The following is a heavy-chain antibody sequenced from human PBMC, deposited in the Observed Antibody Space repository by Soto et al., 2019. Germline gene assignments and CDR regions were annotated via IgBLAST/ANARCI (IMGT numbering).Heavy chain of an antibody. J-gene: IGHJ4*02. CDR3: AHRQRIVRYFDLGYFDS. CDR1: GFSFISSGEG. Sequence: QITLKESGPTLLKPTQTLTLTCTFSGFSFISSGEGVGWIRQPPGKALEWLALIYWDDDRRYNPSLDNRLTITKDDDPSRMLVFLTLTDVDPADTATYYCAHRQRIVRYFDLGYFDSWGQGAPVTVSS. CDR2: IYWDDDR. V-gene: IGHV2-5*02. D-gene: IGHD3-9*01.